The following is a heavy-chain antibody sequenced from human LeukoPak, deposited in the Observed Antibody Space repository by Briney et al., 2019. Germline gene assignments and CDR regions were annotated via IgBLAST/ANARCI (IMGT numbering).Heavy chain of an antibody. Sequence: GASVKVSCKASGGTFSSYAISWVRQAPGQGLGWMGGIIPIFGTANYAQKFQGRVTITADKSTSTAYMELSSLRSEDTAVYYCASPRAMITFGGVIVPDAFDIWGQGTMVTVSS. CDR1: GGTFSSYA. CDR2: IIPIFGTA. CDR3: ASPRAMITFGGVIVPDAFDI. V-gene: IGHV1-69*06. D-gene: IGHD3-16*02. J-gene: IGHJ3*02.